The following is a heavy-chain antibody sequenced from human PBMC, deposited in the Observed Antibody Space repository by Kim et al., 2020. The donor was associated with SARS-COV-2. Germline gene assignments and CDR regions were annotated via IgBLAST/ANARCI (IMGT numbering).Heavy chain of an antibody. CDR2: ITSNGGSI. Sequence: GGSLRLSCKASGFIFDEYCMHWVRQVPGKGLEWVSAITSNGGSIYYADSVKGRFIMSRDNARNSLFLQMNSLRPDDTAWYYCAKDAGGSIDFWGQGSLLTVS. CDR1: GFIFDEYC. CDR3: AKDAGGSIDF. D-gene: IGHD3-16*01. J-gene: IGHJ4*02. V-gene: IGHV3-9*01.